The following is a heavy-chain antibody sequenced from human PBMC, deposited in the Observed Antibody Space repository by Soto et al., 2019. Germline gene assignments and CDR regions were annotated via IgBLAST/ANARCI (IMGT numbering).Heavy chain of an antibody. CDR1: GGSFSGYY. J-gene: IGHJ6*02. V-gene: IGHV4-34*01. CDR3: ARDQKHKYYYYGMDV. CDR2: INHSGST. Sequence: KPSETLSLTCAVYGGSFSGYYWSWIRQPPGKGLEWIGEINHSGSTNYNPSLKSRVTILVDTSKNQFSLKLSSVTAADTAVYYCARDQKHKYYYYGMDVWGQGTTVTVSS.